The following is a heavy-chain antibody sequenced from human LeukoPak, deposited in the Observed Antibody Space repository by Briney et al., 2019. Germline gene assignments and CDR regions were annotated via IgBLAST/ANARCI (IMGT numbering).Heavy chain of an antibody. CDR2: IYPGDSDT. J-gene: IGHJ4*02. D-gene: IGHD2-2*02. CDR3: ARTYCSSTSCYTFLVY. V-gene: IGHV5-51*01. CDR1: GYSFTSYW. Sequence: GESLKISCKGSGYSFTSYWIGWVRQMPGKGLEWMGIIYPGDSDTRYSPSFQGQVTISADKSISTAYLQWSSLKASGTAMYYCARTYCSSTSCYTFLVYWGQGTLVTVSS.